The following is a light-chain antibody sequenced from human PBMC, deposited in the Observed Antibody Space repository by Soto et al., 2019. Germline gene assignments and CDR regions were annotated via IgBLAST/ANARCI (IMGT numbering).Light chain of an antibody. Sequence: ELLVTQSPATLSVSPGERATLSCRASQSVSSNLAWYQQKPGQAPRLLIYGASTRATGIPARFSGSGSGTEFTLTISSLQSEDFAVYYCHQYDNWPKNFGQGTRM. CDR1: QSVSSN. V-gene: IGKV3-15*01. CDR3: HQYDNWPKN. J-gene: IGKJ5*01. CDR2: GAS.